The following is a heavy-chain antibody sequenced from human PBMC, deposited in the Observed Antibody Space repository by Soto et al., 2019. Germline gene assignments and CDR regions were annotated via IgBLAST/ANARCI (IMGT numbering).Heavy chain of an antibody. V-gene: IGHV3-48*02. J-gene: IGHJ6*02. D-gene: IGHD3-10*01. Sequence: PGGSLRLSCAASGFTFSSHTMNWVRQAPGKGLEWISYITSTSSTKNYADSVKGRFTIPRDNANNSLYLQMNSLRDEDTAVYYCARRITMVRGPYYYYAMDVWGQGTTVTVSS. CDR2: ITSTSSTK. CDR1: GFTFSSHT. CDR3: ARRITMVRGPYYYYAMDV.